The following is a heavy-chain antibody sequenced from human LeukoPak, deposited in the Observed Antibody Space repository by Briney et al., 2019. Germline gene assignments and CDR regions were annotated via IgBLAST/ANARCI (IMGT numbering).Heavy chain of an antibody. V-gene: IGHV5-51*01. J-gene: IGHJ6*03. CDR2: IYPGDSDT. CDR3: ARLLGYCSSTSCYSYYYYYMDV. CDR1: GYSFTSYW. Sequence: PGESLKISCKGSGYSFTSYWIGWVRQMPGKGLEWMGIIYPGDSDTRYSPSFQGQVTISADKSISTAYLQWSSLKASDTAMYYCARLLGYCSSTSCYSYYYYYMDVWGKGTAVTVSS. D-gene: IGHD2-2*02.